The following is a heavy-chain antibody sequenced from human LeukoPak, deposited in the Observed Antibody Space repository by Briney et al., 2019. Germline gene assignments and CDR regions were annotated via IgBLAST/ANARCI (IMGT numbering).Heavy chain of an antibody. D-gene: IGHD6-13*01. V-gene: IGHV3-48*04. Sequence: GGSLRLSCAASGFTFVRYAMTWVRQAPGKGLEWVSYISSSSAKIDYAESVKGRFTISRDNSKNSLYLQMDSLRAEDTAVYYCARDPSYASSWYHYMDVWGKGTTVTVSS. CDR3: ARDPSYASSWYHYMDV. CDR1: GFTFVRYA. CDR2: ISSSSAKI. J-gene: IGHJ6*03.